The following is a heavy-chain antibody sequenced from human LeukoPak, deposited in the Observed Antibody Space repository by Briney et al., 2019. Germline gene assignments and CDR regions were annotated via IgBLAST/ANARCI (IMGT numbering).Heavy chain of an antibody. D-gene: IGHD3-10*01. CDR2: ISGGGDAT. J-gene: IGHJ4*02. V-gene: IGHV3-23*01. Sequence: AGGSLRLSCAASDFSFITHAMSWVRQAPGKGLEWVSTISGGGDATYYADSVKGRFTISRDNSKNTLYLQMNSLRVEDTAVYYCARDSSMLRGPLVIYYFDFWGQGTLVTVSS. CDR3: ARDSSMLRGPLVIYYFDF. CDR1: DFSFITHA.